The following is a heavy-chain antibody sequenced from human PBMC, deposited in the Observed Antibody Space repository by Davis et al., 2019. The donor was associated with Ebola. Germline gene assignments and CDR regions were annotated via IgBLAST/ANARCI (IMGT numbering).Heavy chain of an antibody. D-gene: IGHD5-12*01. CDR2: IFSNDEK. CDR3: ARIRYSGYDWDYYYYGMDV. Sequence: SGPTLVKPTETLTLTCTVSGFSLSNARMGVSWIRQPPGKALEWLAHIFSNDEKSYSTSLKSRLTISKETSKSQVVLTMTNMDPVDTATYYCARIRYSGYDWDYYYYGMDVWGQGTTVTVSS. J-gene: IGHJ6*02. CDR1: GFSLSNARMG. V-gene: IGHV2-26*01.